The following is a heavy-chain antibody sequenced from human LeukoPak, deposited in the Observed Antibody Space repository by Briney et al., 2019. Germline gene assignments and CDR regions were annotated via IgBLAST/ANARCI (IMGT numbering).Heavy chain of an antibody. D-gene: IGHD2-2*01. V-gene: IGHV3-30*02. CDR3: AKVPSTTTSIVVVPAAVDY. Sequence: GGSLRLSCAASGFSFSDYGMHWVRQTPGKGLEWVTFIQFDESDKFYADSVKGRFIISRDNSKNTLYLQMNSLRAEDTAVYYCAKVPSTTTSIVVVPAAVDYWGQGTLVTVSS. J-gene: IGHJ4*02. CDR1: GFSFSDYG. CDR2: IQFDESDK.